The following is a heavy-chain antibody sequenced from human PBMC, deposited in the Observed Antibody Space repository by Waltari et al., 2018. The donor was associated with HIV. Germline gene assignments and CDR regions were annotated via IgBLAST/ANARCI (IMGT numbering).Heavy chain of an antibody. D-gene: IGHD3-10*01. V-gene: IGHV4-4*02. CDR2: IYHSGST. Sequence: QVQLQESGPGLVKPSGTLSLTCAVSGGSISSSNWWSWVRQPPGQGLEGIGEIYHSGSTNDKPSLKSRVTISVDKSKNQFSLKLSSVTAADTAVYDCASSKPSDGSGSYPDYWGQGTLVTVSS. J-gene: IGHJ4*02. CDR1: GGSISSSNW. CDR3: ASSKPSDGSGSYPDY.